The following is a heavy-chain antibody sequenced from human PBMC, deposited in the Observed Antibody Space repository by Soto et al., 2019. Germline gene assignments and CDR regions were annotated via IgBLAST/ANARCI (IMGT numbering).Heavy chain of an antibody. CDR2: ISGSGSDT. D-gene: IGHD6-13*01. J-gene: IGHJ4*02. CDR3: AKSFSSNWYDYFNS. V-gene: IGHV3-23*01. CDR1: GFGLIDFA. Sequence: TGGSLRLSCVASGFGLIDFAMSWVRQAPGKGLQWVSAISGSGSDTYYADSVKGRFTISRDTFKNTLYLQMNSLRAEVTVLYYCAKSFSSNWYDYFNSWGQGSLVTVSS.